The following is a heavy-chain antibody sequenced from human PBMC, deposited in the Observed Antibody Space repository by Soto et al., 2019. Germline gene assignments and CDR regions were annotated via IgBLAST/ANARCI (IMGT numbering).Heavy chain of an antibody. J-gene: IGHJ2*01. CDR1: GFTFSSYA. V-gene: IGHV3-23*01. CDR2: ISGSGGST. CDR3: AKDASSGITSFDL. Sequence: EVQLLESGGGLVQPGGSLRLSCAASGFTFSSYAMSWVRQAPGKGLEWVSAISGSGGSTYYADSVKGRFTISRDNSENTLYLQMNSLRAEDTALYYCAKDASSGITSFDLWGRGTLVTVSS. D-gene: IGHD3-3*01.